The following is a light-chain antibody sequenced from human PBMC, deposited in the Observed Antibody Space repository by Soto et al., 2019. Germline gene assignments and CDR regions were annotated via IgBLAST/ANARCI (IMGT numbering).Light chain of an antibody. CDR2: AAS. CDR3: QHFGSSPRT. Sequence: EIVLTQSPGTLSLSPGERATLSCRASQSVSSSYLAWYQQKPGQAPRLLVYAASSRATGIPDRFSGSGSGTDFTLTISGLEPEDFAVYYCQHFGSSPRTFGQGTKVDIK. V-gene: IGKV3-20*01. J-gene: IGKJ1*01. CDR1: QSVSSSY.